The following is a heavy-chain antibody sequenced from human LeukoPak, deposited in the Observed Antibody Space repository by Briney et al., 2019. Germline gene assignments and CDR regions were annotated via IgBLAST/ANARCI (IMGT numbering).Heavy chain of an antibody. Sequence: GGSLRLSCAPSGFTFSDYYMSWIRQAPGKGLEWVSYISGSGSTIYYADSVKGRFTISRDNAKNSLYLQMNSLRAEDTAVYYCARSSRDYYGSGSYQGSWFDPWGQGTLVTVSS. CDR3: ARSSRDYYGSGSYQGSWFDP. J-gene: IGHJ5*02. CDR1: GFTFSDYY. CDR2: ISGSGSTI. V-gene: IGHV3-11*04. D-gene: IGHD3-10*01.